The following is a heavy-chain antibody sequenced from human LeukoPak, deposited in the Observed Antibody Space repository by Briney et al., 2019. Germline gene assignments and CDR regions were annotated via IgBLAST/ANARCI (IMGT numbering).Heavy chain of an antibody. V-gene: IGHV3-21*01. CDR1: GFTFSSYS. J-gene: IGHJ6*02. Sequence: GGSLGLSCAASGFTFSSYSMNRVRQAPGKGLEWVSSISSSSSYIYYADSVKGRFTISRDNAKNSLYLQMNSLRAEDTAVYYCARYRCHCSSTSCLLYGMDVWGQGTTVTVSS. D-gene: IGHD2-2*01. CDR3: ARYRCHCSSTSCLLYGMDV. CDR2: ISSSSSYI.